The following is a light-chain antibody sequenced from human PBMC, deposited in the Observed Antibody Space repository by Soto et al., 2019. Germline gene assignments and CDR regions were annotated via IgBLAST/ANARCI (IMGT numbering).Light chain of an antibody. Sequence: DIQMTQSPPSLSASVGDRVTITCQASQDISNYLNWYQQKLGKAPKLLIYDASTLETGVSSRFSGSGSGTDFTLTISSLQPEDSATYCQHFDSLPLSFGPGTKVQIK. V-gene: IGKV1-33*01. CDR3: QHFDSLPLS. CDR2: DAS. J-gene: IGKJ3*01. CDR1: QDISNY.